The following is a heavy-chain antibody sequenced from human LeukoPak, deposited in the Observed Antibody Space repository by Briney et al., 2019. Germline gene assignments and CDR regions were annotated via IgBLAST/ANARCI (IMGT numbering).Heavy chain of an antibody. CDR1: GYTFTGYY. CDR2: IKPNSGDK. Sequence: ASVKVSCKASGYTFTGYYIHWVRQAPRQALEWMGWIKPNSGDKKYAQKSQGRVTMTRDTSIATGFLDLSRLRSDGTAWYYWVREWDKVVVLCVSPQYAEYLQHWGEGSLVTVSS. CDR3: VREWDKVVVLCVSPQYAEYLQH. J-gene: IGHJ1*01. D-gene: IGHD2-15*01. V-gene: IGHV1-2*02.